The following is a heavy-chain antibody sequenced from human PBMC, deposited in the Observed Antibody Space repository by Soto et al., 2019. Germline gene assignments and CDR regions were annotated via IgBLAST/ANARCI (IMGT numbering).Heavy chain of an antibody. D-gene: IGHD6-13*01. V-gene: IGHV4-61*01. Sequence: QVQLQESGPGLVKPSETLSLTCTVSGGSVSSGSYYWSWIRQPPGKGLEWIGYIYYSGSTNYNPSLKSRVTISVYTPKNQFSLKLSSVTAADTAVYYCARYHPPPRQQQLVPPAYWGQGTLVTVSS. CDR1: GGSVSSGSYY. CDR2: IYYSGST. CDR3: ARYHPPPRQQQLVPPAY. J-gene: IGHJ4*02.